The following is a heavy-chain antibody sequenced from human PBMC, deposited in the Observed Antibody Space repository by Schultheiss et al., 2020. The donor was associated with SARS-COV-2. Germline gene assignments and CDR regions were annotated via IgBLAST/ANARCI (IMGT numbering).Heavy chain of an antibody. J-gene: IGHJ5*02. CDR1: GFTFSSYA. D-gene: IGHD3-3*01. Sequence: GGSLRLSCAASGFTFSSYAMSWVRQAPGKGLEWVSAISGSGGSTYYADSVKGRFTISRDNSKNTLYLQMNSLRAEDTAVYYCASPPYHDFWSGYYPNNWFDPWGQGTLVTVSS. V-gene: IGHV3-23*01. CDR3: ASPPYHDFWSGYYPNNWFDP. CDR2: ISGSGGST.